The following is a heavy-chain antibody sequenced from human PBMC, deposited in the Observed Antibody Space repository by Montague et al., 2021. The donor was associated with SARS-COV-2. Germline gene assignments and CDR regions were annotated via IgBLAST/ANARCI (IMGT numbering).Heavy chain of an antibody. J-gene: IGHJ5*02. CDR2: IHTGGNK. CDR3: VRQGQYCGGGCYAADL. Sequence: SLRLSCAASGFSVNNIYMSWVRQAPGKGLEWVSVIHTGGNKFYADSVRGRFTISRDYLRNIVDLQMNGLRADDTALYYCVRQGQYCGGGCYAADLWGQGTLVTVSS. V-gene: IGHV3-66*04. D-gene: IGHD2-21*02. CDR1: GFSVNNIY.